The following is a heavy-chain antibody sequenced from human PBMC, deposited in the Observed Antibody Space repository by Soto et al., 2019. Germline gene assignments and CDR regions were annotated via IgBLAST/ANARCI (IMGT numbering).Heavy chain of an antibody. V-gene: IGHV3-30-3*01. CDR3: ARVPPTVTTFGSDDY. J-gene: IGHJ4*02. Sequence: QVQLVESGGGVVQPGRSLRLSCAASGFTFSSYAMHWVRQAPGKGLEWVAVISYDGSNKYYADSVKGRFTISRDNSKNTLYLQMNSLRAEDTAVYYCARVPPTVTTFGSDDYWGQGTLVTVSS. D-gene: IGHD4-17*01. CDR1: GFTFSSYA. CDR2: ISYDGSNK.